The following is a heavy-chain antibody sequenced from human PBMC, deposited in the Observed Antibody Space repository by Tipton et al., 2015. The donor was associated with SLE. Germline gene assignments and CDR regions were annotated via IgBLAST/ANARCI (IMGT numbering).Heavy chain of an antibody. CDR3: ARRVGSYYGMDV. CDR2: VYYSGST. J-gene: IGHJ6*02. CDR1: GASIRSYC. Sequence: GLVKPSETLSLTCTVSGASIRSYCWSWIRQPPGKGLEWIGYVYYSGSTNYNPSLKSRVTISMDTSKNQFSLKLNSVTAADTAVYYCARRVGSYYGMDVWGQGTTVTVSS. V-gene: IGHV4-59*08. D-gene: IGHD3-10*01.